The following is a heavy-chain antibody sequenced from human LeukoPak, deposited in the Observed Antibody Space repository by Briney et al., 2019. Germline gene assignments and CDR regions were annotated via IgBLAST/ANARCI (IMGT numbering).Heavy chain of an antibody. CDR2: IYYSGST. D-gene: IGHD1-26*01. CDR1: GGSISTYY. Sequence: PSETLFLTCTVSGGSISTYYWSWIRQPPGKGLEWIGYIYYSGSTNYNPSLKSRVTISVDTSKNQFSLKLSSVTAADTAVYYCARGTLVGAIYNWFDPWGQGTLVTVSS. V-gene: IGHV4-59*01. CDR3: ARGTLVGAIYNWFDP. J-gene: IGHJ5*02.